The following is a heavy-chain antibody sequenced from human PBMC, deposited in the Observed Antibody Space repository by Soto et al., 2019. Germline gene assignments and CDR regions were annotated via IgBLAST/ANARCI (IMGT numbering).Heavy chain of an antibody. Sequence: GASVKVSCKASGYTLTSYETNWVRQATGQGLEWMRWMNPNSGNTGYAQKFQGRVTMTRNTSISTAYMELSSLRSEDTAVYYCARSGFFYDYSNYNYSYLDVWGKGTTVTVSS. V-gene: IGHV1-8*01. CDR3: ARSGFFYDYSNYNYSYLDV. CDR1: GYTLTSYE. J-gene: IGHJ6*03. D-gene: IGHD4-4*01. CDR2: MNPNSGNT.